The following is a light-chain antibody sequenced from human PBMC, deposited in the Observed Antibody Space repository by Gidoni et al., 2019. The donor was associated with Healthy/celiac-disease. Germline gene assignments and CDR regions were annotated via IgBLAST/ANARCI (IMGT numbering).Light chain of an antibody. CDR3: QQRSNWPLT. J-gene: IGKJ4*01. CDR1: QSVSSY. CDR2: DAS. Sequence: EIVLTQSPATLSLSPGERATLSCRASQSVSSYLAWYQQKPGQAPRLLIYDASNRATGIPAMFSGSGSGTDFTLTISSLAPEDFAVYYCQQRSNWPLTFGGGTKVEIK. V-gene: IGKV3-11*01.